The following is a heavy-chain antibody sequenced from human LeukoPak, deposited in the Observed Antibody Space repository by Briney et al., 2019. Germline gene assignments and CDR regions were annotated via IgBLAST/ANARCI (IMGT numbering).Heavy chain of an antibody. CDR1: GFTFNSYW. J-gene: IGHJ4*02. D-gene: IGHD1-26*01. Sequence: GGSLRLSCAVSGFTFNSYWMHWVRQAPGAGLVWVSRIDSDGTDTTYADSVKGRLTISRDNAKNTLYLQMNSLRPEDTAVYYCARGVGTSAHFDYWGQGTLVTVSS. CDR2: IDSDGTDT. CDR3: ARGVGTSAHFDY. V-gene: IGHV3-74*01.